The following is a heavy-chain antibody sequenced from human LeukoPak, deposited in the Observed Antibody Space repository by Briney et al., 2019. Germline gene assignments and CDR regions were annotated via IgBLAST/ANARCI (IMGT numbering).Heavy chain of an antibody. CDR1: GGSISSYY. Sequence: SETLSLTCTVSGGSISSYYWSWIRQPPGKGLEWIGYIYYSGSTNYNPSLTSRVTISVDTSKNQLSLKLSSVTAADTAVYYCARDLSYDSIWGQGTLVTVSS. V-gene: IGHV4-59*01. D-gene: IGHD3-3*01. J-gene: IGHJ4*02. CDR2: IYYSGST. CDR3: ARDLSYDSI.